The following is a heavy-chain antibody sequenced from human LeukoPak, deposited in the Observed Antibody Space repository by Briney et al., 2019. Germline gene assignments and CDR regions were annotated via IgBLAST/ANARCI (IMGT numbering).Heavy chain of an antibody. Sequence: PSETLSLTCTVSGVSISSGHYFWAWIRQPPGRRLECIASVPYSGSTYYDPSFNGRVTLSVDTSKNQFSLRLNSVTAADTAVYYCARQTIDTSLGGGPDYFDSWGQGTPVTVSS. V-gene: IGHV4-39*07. CDR1: GVSISSGHYF. CDR3: ARQTIDTSLGGGPDYFDS. D-gene: IGHD3-16*01. J-gene: IGHJ4*02. CDR2: VPYSGST.